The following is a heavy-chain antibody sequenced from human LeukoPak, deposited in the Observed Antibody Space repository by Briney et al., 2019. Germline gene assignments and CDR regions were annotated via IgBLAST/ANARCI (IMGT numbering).Heavy chain of an antibody. J-gene: IGHJ6*03. V-gene: IGHV3-23*01. D-gene: IGHD1-26*01. CDR3: AKGSDSGSYFGYYYYYMDV. Sequence: PGGSLRLSCAASGFTFSSYGMSWVRQAPGKGLEWVSAISGSGGSTYYADSVKGRFTISRDNSKNTLYLQMNSLRAEDTAVYYCAKGSDSGSYFGYYYYYMDVWGQGTMVTVSS. CDR2: ISGSGGST. CDR1: GFTFSSYG.